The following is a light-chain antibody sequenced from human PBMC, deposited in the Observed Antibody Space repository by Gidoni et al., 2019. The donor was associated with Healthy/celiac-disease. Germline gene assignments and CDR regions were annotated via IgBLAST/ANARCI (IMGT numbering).Light chain of an antibody. J-gene: IGKJ2*01. CDR3: QQYYSTPRT. CDR1: QSGLYSSNNKSY. Sequence: DIVMTQYPESMAVSLGERTTINCKSSQSGLYSSNNKSYLAWYQQKPGQPPKLLIYWASTRESGVPDRFSGSGSGTDFTLTISSLQAEDLAVYYCQQYYSTPRTFGQGTKLEIK. CDR2: WAS. V-gene: IGKV4-1*01.